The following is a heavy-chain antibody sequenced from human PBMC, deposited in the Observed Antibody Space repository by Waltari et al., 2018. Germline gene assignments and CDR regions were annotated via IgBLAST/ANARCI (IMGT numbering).Heavy chain of an antibody. CDR1: GLTFSSFT. D-gene: IGHD3-3*02. V-gene: IGHV3-21*01. J-gene: IGHJ6*03. Sequence: EVQLVESGGGLVKPGGSLRLSSTASGLTFSSFTMSWVRQAPGKGLEWVSSISSSSGFMYYADSLKGRFTISRDNTKNSLYLQIHSLRAEDTAVYYCAKVSAPYYMDVWGKGTTVTVSS. CDR2: ISSSSGFM. CDR3: AKVSAPYYMDV.